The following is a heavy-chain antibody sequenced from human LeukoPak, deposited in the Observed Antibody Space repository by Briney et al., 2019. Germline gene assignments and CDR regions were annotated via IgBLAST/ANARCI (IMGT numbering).Heavy chain of an antibody. Sequence: AGGSLRLSCAASGFTFSSYSMNWVRQAPGKGLEWVSSISSSSSYIYYADSVKGRFTISRDNAKNSLYLQMNSLRAEDTAVYYCARGFCSDEICQVFTHWGQGTLVTVSS. CDR1: GFTFSSYS. D-gene: IGHD3-3*01. CDR2: ISSSSSYI. J-gene: IGHJ4*02. V-gene: IGHV3-21*01. CDR3: ARGFCSDEICQVFTH.